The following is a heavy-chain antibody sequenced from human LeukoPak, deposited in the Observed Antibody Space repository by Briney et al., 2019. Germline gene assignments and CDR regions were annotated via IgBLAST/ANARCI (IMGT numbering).Heavy chain of an antibody. CDR2: VCYSGST. CDR3: ASLGLIYYYGSGSDYN. J-gene: IGHJ4*02. CDR1: GVSISSSYY. Sequence: SETLSLTCTVSGVSISSSYYWGWIRQPPGKGLEWIGSVCYSGSTYYNPSLKSRVTISVDTSKNQFSLKLSSVTAADTAVYYCASLGLIYYYGSGSDYNWGQGTLVTVSS. V-gene: IGHV4-39*01. D-gene: IGHD3-10*01.